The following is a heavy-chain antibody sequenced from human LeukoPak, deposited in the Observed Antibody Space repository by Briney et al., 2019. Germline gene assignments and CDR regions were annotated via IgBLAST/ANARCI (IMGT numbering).Heavy chain of an antibody. J-gene: IGHJ4*02. Sequence: WETLSLTCTVSGASMSDYYWSWIRQPPGKGLEWIGYIYYTGSTNYNPSLKSRLTMSVDTSKNQISLKLSSVTAADSAVYYCVRRVRYFGQNDYWCEGTLVTVSS. V-gene: IGHV4-59*08. D-gene: IGHD3-9*01. CDR2: IYYTGST. CDR3: VRRVRYFGQNDY. CDR1: GASMSDYY.